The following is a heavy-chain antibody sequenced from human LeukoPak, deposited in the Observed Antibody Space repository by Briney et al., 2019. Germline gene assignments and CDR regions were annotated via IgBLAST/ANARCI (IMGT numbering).Heavy chain of an antibody. CDR2: INHSGST. CDR3: ARGGVDYDYVWGTIGGENWFDP. J-gene: IGHJ5*02. CDR1: GGSFSGYY. Sequence: SETLSLTCAVYGGSFSGYYWSWIRQPPGKGLEWIGDINHSGSTNYNPSLKSRVTISVDTSKNQFSLKLSSVTAADTAVYYCARGGVDYDYVWGTIGGENWFDPWGQGTLVTVSS. D-gene: IGHD3-16*01. V-gene: IGHV4-34*01.